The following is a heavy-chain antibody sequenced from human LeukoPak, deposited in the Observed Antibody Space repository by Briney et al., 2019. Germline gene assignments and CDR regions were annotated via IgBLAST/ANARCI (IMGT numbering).Heavy chain of an antibody. Sequence: SETLSLTCTVSGGSISSYYWSWIRQPPGKGLEWIGYIYYSGSTNYNPSLKSRVTISVDTSKNQFSLKLSSVTAADTAVYYCARGGIVVVPAAMFVPPLDYWGQGTLVTVSS. D-gene: IGHD2-2*01. CDR3: ARGGIVVVPAAMFVPPLDY. CDR1: GGSISSYY. CDR2: IYYSGST. J-gene: IGHJ4*02. V-gene: IGHV4-59*01.